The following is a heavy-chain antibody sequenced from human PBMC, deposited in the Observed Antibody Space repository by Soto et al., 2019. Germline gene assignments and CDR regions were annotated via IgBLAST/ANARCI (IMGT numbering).Heavy chain of an antibody. CDR3: AADPFTLDFDY. J-gene: IGHJ4*02. V-gene: IGHV1-58*02. CDR1: GYTFTSYY. Sequence: SVKVSCKASGYTFTSYYMHWVRQDPGQRLEWIGMIVPSSGNTNYAQKFQERVTITRDMSTSTAYMELSSLRSEDTAVYYCAADPFTLDFDYWGQGTLVTVSS. CDR2: IVPSSGNT.